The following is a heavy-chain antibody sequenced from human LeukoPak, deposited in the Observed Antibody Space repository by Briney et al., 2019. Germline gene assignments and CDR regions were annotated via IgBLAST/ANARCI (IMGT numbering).Heavy chain of an antibody. J-gene: IGHJ5*02. CDR3: ARHRAAAGKYNCFDP. CDR2: IYYSGTT. V-gene: IGHV4-39*07. CDR1: GDSISSSTDY. Sequence: SETLFLTCTVSGDSISSSTDYWSYIRQPPGKGLEWIGSIYYSGTTHYNPSLKSRLTISVDTSKKQFSLKLTSVTAADTAVYYCARHRAAAGKYNCFDPWGQGTLVTVSS. D-gene: IGHD6-13*01.